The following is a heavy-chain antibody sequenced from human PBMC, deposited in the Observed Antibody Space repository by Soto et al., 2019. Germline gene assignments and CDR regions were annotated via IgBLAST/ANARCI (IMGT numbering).Heavy chain of an antibody. CDR3: ATAYYDSRGFQDR. D-gene: IGHD3-22*01. CDR1: GFTFDDYG. J-gene: IGHJ5*02. CDR2: INGNGDST. Sequence: GGSLRLSCAASGFTFDDYGMSWVRQAPGKGLEWVSSINGNGDSTGYADSVKGRFTISRDNSEKTLYLQMNSLRAEDTATYFCATAYYDSRGFQDRWGQGTLVTVSS. V-gene: IGHV3-20*04.